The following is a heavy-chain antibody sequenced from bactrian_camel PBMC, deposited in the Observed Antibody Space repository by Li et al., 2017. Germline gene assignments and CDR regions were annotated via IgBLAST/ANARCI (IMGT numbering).Heavy chain of an antibody. J-gene: IGHJ6*01. CDR2: IHSGGAAA. CDR1: EFPFGSYW. CDR3: LRAEYPGWAGRF. V-gene: IGHV3S25*01. D-gene: IGHD5*01. Sequence: QLVESGGDLVQPGGSLRLSCAASEFPFGSYWMYWVRQTPEKGLEWVSTIHSGGAAAFYADSLKGRFTISSEGAKNTVYLQINSAKPEDTALYYCLRAEYPGWAGRFWGQGTQVTV.